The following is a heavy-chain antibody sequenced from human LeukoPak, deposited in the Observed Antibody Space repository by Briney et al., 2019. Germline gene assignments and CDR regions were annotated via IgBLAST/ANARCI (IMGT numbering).Heavy chain of an antibody. J-gene: IGHJ4*02. CDR3: ARRGANYGIDY. CDR2: IYTGDSDT. CDR1: GYSFNNYW. Sequence: GESLKISCKSSGYSFNNYWIGWVRQMPGEGLEWMGIIYTGDSDTRYSTSFQGHVTISADKSINTAYLQWSSLKASDTAMYYCARRGANYGIDYWGQGTLVTVSS. V-gene: IGHV5-51*01. D-gene: IGHD4/OR15-4a*01.